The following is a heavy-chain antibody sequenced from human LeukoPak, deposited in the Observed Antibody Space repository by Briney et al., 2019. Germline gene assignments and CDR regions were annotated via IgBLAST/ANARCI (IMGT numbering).Heavy chain of an antibody. CDR3: AKNGGIGYCSSTSCSLTY. Sequence: GGSLRLSCAASGFTFSSYSMNWVRQAPGKGLEWVSAISGSGGSTYYADSVKGRFTISRDNSKNTLYLQMNSLRAEDTAVYYCAKNGGIGYCSSTSCSLTYWGQGTLVTVSS. D-gene: IGHD2-2*01. CDR1: GFTFSSYS. J-gene: IGHJ4*02. CDR2: ISGSGGST. V-gene: IGHV3-23*01.